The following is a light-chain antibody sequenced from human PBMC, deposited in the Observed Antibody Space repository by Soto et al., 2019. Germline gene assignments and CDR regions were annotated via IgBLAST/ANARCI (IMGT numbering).Light chain of an antibody. V-gene: IGKV3-20*01. CDR1: QSVSSSY. CDR3: QQYGSSPPYT. Sequence: EIVLTQSPGTLSLSPGERATLSCRASQSVSSSYLAWYQQKPGQAPRLLIYGASSRATGIPDRFSGSGSGTDFTLTISRLEPEDFAVNYCQQYGSSPPYTFGQGTKPEIK. CDR2: GAS. J-gene: IGKJ2*01.